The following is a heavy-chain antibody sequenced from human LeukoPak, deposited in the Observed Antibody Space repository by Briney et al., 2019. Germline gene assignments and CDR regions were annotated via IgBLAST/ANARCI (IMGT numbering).Heavy chain of an antibody. Sequence: GGSLRLSCAASGFTFSSYSMNWVRQAPGKGLEWVSSISSSSSYIYYADSVKGRFTISRDNAKNSLHLQMNSLRAEDTAVYYCARVGYYDYVWGSYRPMDVWGKGTTVTVSS. CDR3: ARVGYYDYVWGSYRPMDV. D-gene: IGHD3-16*02. CDR2: ISSSSSYI. CDR1: GFTFSSYS. V-gene: IGHV3-21*01. J-gene: IGHJ6*03.